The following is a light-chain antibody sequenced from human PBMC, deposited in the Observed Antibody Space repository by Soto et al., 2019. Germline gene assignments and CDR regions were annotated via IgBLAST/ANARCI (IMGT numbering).Light chain of an antibody. V-gene: IGLV1-44*01. J-gene: IGLJ2*01. CDR1: SSNIGSNT. CDR2: RNN. Sequence: QSVLTQPPSASGTPGQRVTISCSGSSSNIGSNTVNWYQQLPGTAPKLLIYRNNQRPSGVPDRFSGSKSGTSASLAISGLQSEDEADYYCAAWDDSLNGHVVFGGVAKLTVL. CDR3: AAWDDSLNGHVV.